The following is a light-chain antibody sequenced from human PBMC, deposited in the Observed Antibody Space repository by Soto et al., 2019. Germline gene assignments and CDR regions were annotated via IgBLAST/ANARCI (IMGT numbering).Light chain of an antibody. J-gene: IGKJ1*01. CDR2: GAS. Sequence: EIVMTQSPATLSVSPGERATLSCRASQSVSSNLAWYQQKPGQAPRLLIYGASTRATGIPARFSGSGSGTEFTLTISSLQPEDFAVYYCQQYNNWPRTFGQGTKVETK. V-gene: IGKV3-15*01. CDR1: QSVSSN. CDR3: QQYNNWPRT.